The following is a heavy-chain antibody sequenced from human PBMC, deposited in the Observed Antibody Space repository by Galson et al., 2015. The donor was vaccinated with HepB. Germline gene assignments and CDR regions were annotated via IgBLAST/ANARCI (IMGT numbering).Heavy chain of an antibody. CDR1: GYTFTSYA. Sequence: SVKVSCKASGYTFTSYAMHWVRQAPGQRLEWMGWINAGNGNTKYSQKFQGRVTITRDTSASTAYMELSSLRPEDTAVYYCARDGCSSTSCYYYYYYYMDVWGKGTTVTVSS. J-gene: IGHJ6*03. CDR3: ARDGCSSTSCYYYYYYYMDV. CDR2: INAGNGNT. D-gene: IGHD2-2*01. V-gene: IGHV1-3*01.